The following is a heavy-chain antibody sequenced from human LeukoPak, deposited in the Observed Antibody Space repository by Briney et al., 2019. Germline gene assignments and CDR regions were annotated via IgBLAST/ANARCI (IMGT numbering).Heavy chain of an antibody. CDR2: IIPIFGTA. V-gene: IGHV1-69*13. D-gene: IGHD3-22*01. J-gene: IGHJ5*02. CDR1: GGTFSSYA. Sequence: SVTVSCTASGGTFSSYAISWVRQAPGQGLEWMGGIIPIFGTANYAQKFQGRVTITADESTSTAYMELSSLRSEDTAVYYCARGGDSSGYYPKDNWFDPWGQGTLVTVSS. CDR3: ARGGDSSGYYPKDNWFDP.